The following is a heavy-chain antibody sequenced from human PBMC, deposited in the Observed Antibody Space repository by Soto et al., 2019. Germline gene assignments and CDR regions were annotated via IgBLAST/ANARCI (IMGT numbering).Heavy chain of an antibody. CDR1: GGTFSSYA. CDR2: IIPIFGTA. J-gene: IGHJ4*02. V-gene: IGHV1-69*13. D-gene: IGHD6-13*01. CDR3: ARAGQQQLVFDY. Sequence: SVKVSCKASGGTFSSYAISWVLQAPGQGLEWMGGIIPIFGTANYAQKFQGRVTITADESTSTAYMELSSLRSEDTAVYYCARAGQQQLVFDYWGQGTLVTVSS.